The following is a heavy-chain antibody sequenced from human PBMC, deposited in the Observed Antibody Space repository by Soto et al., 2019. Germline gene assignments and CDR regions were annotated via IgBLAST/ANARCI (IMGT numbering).Heavy chain of an antibody. D-gene: IGHD6-19*01. J-gene: IGHJ4*02. CDR1: GGTFSSYT. CDR2: IIPILGIA. V-gene: IGHV1-69*02. Sequence: QVQLVQSGAEVKKPGSSVKVSCKASGGTFSSYTISWVRQAPGHGLEWMGRIIPILGIATYAQKFQGRVTITADKSTSTADMELSSLRSEDTAVYYCASGGAGAGTQGAVDYWGQGTMDTVSS. CDR3: ASGGAGAGTQGAVDY.